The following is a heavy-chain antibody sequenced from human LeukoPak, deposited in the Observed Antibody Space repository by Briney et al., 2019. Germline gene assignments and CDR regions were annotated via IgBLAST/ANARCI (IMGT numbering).Heavy chain of an antibody. CDR3: ARAENGYGENWFDP. V-gene: IGHV4-59*12. CDR1: GGSLNSYY. Sequence: PETLSLTCTVPGGSLNSYYWSWIRQPPGEGLGWVGYMYYRGNTKYDPSRKSRVTISIDTPNNQFSLKLSSVTAADTAVYYCARAENGYGENWFDPWGQGTLVTVSS. CDR2: MYYRGNT. J-gene: IGHJ5*02. D-gene: IGHD5-12*01.